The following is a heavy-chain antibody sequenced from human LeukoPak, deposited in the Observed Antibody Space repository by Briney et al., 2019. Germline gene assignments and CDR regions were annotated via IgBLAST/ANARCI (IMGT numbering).Heavy chain of an antibody. Sequence: ASVKVSCKASGYTFTGYYMHWVRQAPGQGLEWMGWISAYNGNTNYAQKLQGRVTMTTDTSTSTAYMELRSLRSDDTAVYYCARIPRDIVVPAAIRSSWFDPWGQGTLVTVSS. CDR2: ISAYNGNT. V-gene: IGHV1-18*04. D-gene: IGHD2-2*02. CDR3: ARIPRDIVVPAAIRSSWFDP. CDR1: GYTFTGYY. J-gene: IGHJ5*02.